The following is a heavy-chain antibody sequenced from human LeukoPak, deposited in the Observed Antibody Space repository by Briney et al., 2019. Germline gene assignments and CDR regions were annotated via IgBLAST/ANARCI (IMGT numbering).Heavy chain of an antibody. Sequence: ASVKVSCKVSGYKLLELSMHWVRQAPGKGLEWMGGFDPEESDTVSPQKFQGRVTMTEDTSTDTAYMELSSLRSEDTAVYYCATSVDGLVTIRTYSELWGQGTPVTVSS. CDR3: ATSVDGLVTIRTYSEL. V-gene: IGHV1-24*01. J-gene: IGHJ4*02. CDR2: FDPEESDT. CDR1: GYKLLELS. D-gene: IGHD4-23*01.